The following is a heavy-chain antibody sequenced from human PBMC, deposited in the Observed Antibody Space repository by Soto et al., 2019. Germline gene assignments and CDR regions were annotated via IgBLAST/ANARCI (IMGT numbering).Heavy chain of an antibody. CDR2: ISGSGDIT. CDR3: AKGWDISIADAFDI. Sequence: EVQVLESGGDLVQPGGSLRLTCSVSGFTFSTSSMNWVRQAPGKALEWVSSISGSGDITYYADSVKGRFTTSRDNSKSTVYLQMNSLRVEDTAVYHCAKGWDISIADAFDIWGQGTMVTVSS. J-gene: IGHJ3*02. CDR1: GFTFSTSS. D-gene: IGHD1-26*01. V-gene: IGHV3-23*01.